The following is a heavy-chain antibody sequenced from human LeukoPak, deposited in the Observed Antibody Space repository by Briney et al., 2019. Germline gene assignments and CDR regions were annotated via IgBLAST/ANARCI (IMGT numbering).Heavy chain of an antibody. Sequence: QSGGSLRLSCAASGFTFSSYAMSWVRQAPGKGLEWVSAISGSGGSTYYADSVKGRFTISRDNSKNTLYLQMNSLRAEDTAVYYCAKMIVVVPAAFDYWAREPWSPSPQ. CDR3: AKMIVVVPAAFDY. V-gene: IGHV3-23*01. D-gene: IGHD2-2*01. CDR1: GFTFSSYA. CDR2: ISGSGGST. J-gene: IGHJ4*02.